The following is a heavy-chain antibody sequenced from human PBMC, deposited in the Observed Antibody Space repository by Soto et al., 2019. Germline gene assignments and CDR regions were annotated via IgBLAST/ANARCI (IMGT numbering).Heavy chain of an antibody. CDR1: GFTFSNYW. CDR2: INSDGSST. V-gene: IGHV3-74*01. Sequence: GGSLRLSCAASGFTFSNYWMHWVRQAPGKGLVCISRINSDGSSTYYADSVKGRFTISRDNSKSTLYLQMNSLRAEDTALYYCAKGRSYYYYYGVDVWGQGTTVTGSS. CDR3: AKGRSYYYYYGVDV. J-gene: IGHJ6*02.